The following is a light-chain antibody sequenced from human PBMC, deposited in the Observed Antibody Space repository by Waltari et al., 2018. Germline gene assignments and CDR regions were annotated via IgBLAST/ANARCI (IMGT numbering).Light chain of an antibody. V-gene: IGKV1-5*03. CDR3: QQYNTYPYS. Sequence: DTQLTQSPSTLSASIGASVPITCRASQNIHNWLTWYQQRPGNDPNLLNYKAFNLETGVPSRFSGSGSGTEFTLTISTRQPDDFATYYCQQYNTYPYSFGQGTKLEIK. CDR2: KAF. J-gene: IGKJ2*03. CDR1: QNIHNW.